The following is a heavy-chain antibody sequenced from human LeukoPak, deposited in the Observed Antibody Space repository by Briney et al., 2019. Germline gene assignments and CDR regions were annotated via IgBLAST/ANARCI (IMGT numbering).Heavy chain of an antibody. Sequence: PLETLSLTCTVSGGSISSSSYYWGWIRQPPGKGLEWIGSIYYSGSTYYNPSLKSRVTISVDTSKNQFSLKLSSVTAADTAVYYCARLLYMSPDYWGQGTLVTVSS. CDR2: IYYSGST. D-gene: IGHD3-16*02. J-gene: IGHJ4*02. CDR3: ARLLYMSPDY. CDR1: GGSISSSSYY. V-gene: IGHV4-39*01.